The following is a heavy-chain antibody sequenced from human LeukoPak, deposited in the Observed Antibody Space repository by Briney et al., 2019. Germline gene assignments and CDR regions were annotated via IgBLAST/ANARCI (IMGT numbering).Heavy chain of an antibody. CDR3: ARDLSGYSYGYVDP. CDR1: GGSISSSSYY. J-gene: IGHJ5*02. CDR2: IYYSGST. V-gene: IGHV4-39*07. Sequence: SETLSLTCTVSGGSISSSSYYWGWIRQPPGKGLEWIGSIYYSGSTNYNPSLKSRVTISVDTSKNQFSLKLSSVTAADTAVYYCARDLSGYSYGYVDPWGQGTLVTVSS. D-gene: IGHD5-18*01.